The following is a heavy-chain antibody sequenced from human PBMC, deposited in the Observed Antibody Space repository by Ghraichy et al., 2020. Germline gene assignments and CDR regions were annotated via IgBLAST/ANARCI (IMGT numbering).Heavy chain of an antibody. CDR1: GYTFITYI. Sequence: ASVKVSCKPSGYTFITYIIYWLRQAPGQGLEWMGWISAYNGNTKYAQKFQGRVTMTTDTSTGTAYMELRSLRSDDTAVYFCARGPPIRSGYDYFYFDFWGQGTLLTVSS. V-gene: IGHV1-18*01. D-gene: IGHD5-12*01. CDR3: ARGPPIRSGYDYFYFDF. CDR2: ISAYNGNT. J-gene: IGHJ4*02.